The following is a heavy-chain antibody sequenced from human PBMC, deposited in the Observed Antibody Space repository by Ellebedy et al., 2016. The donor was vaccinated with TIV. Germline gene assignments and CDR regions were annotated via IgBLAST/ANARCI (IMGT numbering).Heavy chain of an antibody. D-gene: IGHD6-13*01. J-gene: IGHJ4*02. V-gene: IGHV3-11*01. CDR2: ISYSGDLM. Sequence: PGGSLRLSCAASGFTFSGYYMSWSRQAPGKGPEWVSYISYSGDLMYYADSVKGRFTTSRDNAENSLYLQMNSLRAGDTAVYFCARLGVIAAAGASDYWGQGTLVIVSS. CDR1: GFTFSGYY. CDR3: ARLGVIAAAGASDY.